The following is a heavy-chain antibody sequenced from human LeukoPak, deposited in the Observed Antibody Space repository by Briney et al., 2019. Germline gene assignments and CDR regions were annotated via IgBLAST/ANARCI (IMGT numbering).Heavy chain of an antibody. J-gene: IGHJ3*02. CDR2: IYSDGST. CDR3: AKDMGPSGLLDDTVAFDI. Sequence: PGGSLRLSCAVSGFTVSSNYTSWVRQAPGKGLEWVSVIYSDGSTYSADSVKGRFTISRDNSKNTLYLQMNSLRAEDTAVYYCAKDMGPSGLLDDTVAFDIWGQGTMVAVSS. CDR1: GFTVSSNY. D-gene: IGHD2-15*01. V-gene: IGHV3-53*01.